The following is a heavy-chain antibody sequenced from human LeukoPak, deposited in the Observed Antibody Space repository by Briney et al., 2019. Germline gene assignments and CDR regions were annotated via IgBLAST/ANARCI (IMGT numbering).Heavy chain of an antibody. CDR2: ISGSGDTT. CDR1: GFTFSNFV. V-gene: IGHV3-23*01. Sequence: GGSLRLSCAASGFTFSNFVMNWVRQAPGKGLEWVSGISGSGDTTHYADSVKGRFTISRDNSKNTLYLQMNSLRAEDTALYYCAKVISTGYYYESWGQGTLVTVSS. D-gene: IGHD3-22*01. CDR3: AKVISTGYYYES. J-gene: IGHJ5*02.